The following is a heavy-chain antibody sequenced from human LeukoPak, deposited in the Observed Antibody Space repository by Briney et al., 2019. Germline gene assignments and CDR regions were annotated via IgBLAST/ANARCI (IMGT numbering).Heavy chain of an antibody. CDR1: GFTFSSYE. V-gene: IGHV3-48*03. CDR2: ISSSGSNI. Sequence: GGSLRLSCAASGFTFSSYEINWVRQAPGKGLEWVSYISSSGSNIYYADSVKGRFTISRDNAKNSLYLQMNRLRAEDTAVYYCARDSEYFQHWGQGTLVTVSS. CDR3: ARDSEYFQH. J-gene: IGHJ1*01.